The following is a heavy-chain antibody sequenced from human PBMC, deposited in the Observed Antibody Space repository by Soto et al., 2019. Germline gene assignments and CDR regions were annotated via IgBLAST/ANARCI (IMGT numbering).Heavy chain of an antibody. D-gene: IGHD4-17*01. CDR1: GFTFSSYG. J-gene: IGHJ6*02. V-gene: IGHV3-30*18. CDR3: AKLAVTTPGVGYGMDV. CDR2: ISYDGSNK. Sequence: QVQLVESGGGVVQPGRSLRLSCAASGFTFSSYGMHWVRQASGKGLEWVAVISYDGSNKYYADSVKGRFTISRDNSKNTLYLQMNSLRAEDTAVYYCAKLAVTTPGVGYGMDVWGQGTTVTVSS.